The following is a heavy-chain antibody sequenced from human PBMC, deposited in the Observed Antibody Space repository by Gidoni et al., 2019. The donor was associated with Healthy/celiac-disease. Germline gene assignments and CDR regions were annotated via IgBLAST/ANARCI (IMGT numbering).Heavy chain of an antibody. V-gene: IGHV1-18*01. CDR3: ARASAMVRGVGYFDY. Sequence: QVQLVQSGAEVKKPGAAVKVSCKASGYTFNSYGISWVRQAPGQGLEWMGWISAYNGNTNYAQKLQGRVTMTTDTSTSTAYMELRSLRSDDTAVYYCARASAMVRGVGYFDYWGQGTLVTVSS. CDR1: GYTFNSYG. D-gene: IGHD3-10*01. J-gene: IGHJ4*02. CDR2: ISAYNGNT.